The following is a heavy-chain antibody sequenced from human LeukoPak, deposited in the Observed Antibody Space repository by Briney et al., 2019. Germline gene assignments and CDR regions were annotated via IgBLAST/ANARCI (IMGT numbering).Heavy chain of an antibody. CDR3: ARGGVVPS. D-gene: IGHD2-15*01. Sequence: SETLSLTRTVSGGSISSGGYYWSWIRQPPGKGLEWIGYIYHSGSTYYNPSLKSRVTISVDRSKNQFSLKLSSVTAADTAVYYCARGGVVPSWGQGTLVTVSP. J-gene: IGHJ5*02. V-gene: IGHV4-30-2*01. CDR1: GGSISSGGYY. CDR2: IYHSGST.